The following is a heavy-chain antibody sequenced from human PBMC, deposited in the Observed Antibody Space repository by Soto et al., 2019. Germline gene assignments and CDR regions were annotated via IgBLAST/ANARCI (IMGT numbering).Heavy chain of an antibody. CDR3: AQGRIYYDSSGYYPY. CDR2: MNPNSGNT. V-gene: IGHV1-8*01. J-gene: IGHJ4*02. Sequence: TSAKVCCKSCGYTFTSYEINCARKATGQGLEWMGWMNPNSGNTGCAQKLQGRVTMTTDTSTSTAYMELSSLRSEDTAVYYCAQGRIYYDSSGYYPYWGQGTLVTAPQ. CDR1: GYTFTSYE. D-gene: IGHD3-22*01.